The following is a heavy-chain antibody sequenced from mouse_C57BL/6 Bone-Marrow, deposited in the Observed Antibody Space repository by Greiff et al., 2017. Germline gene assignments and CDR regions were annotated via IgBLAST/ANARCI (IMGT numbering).Heavy chain of an antibody. V-gene: IGHV5-15*01. CDR3: ARDGGLRRGDAMDY. CDR2: ISNLAYSI. D-gene: IGHD2-4*01. CDR1: GFTFSDYG. J-gene: IGHJ4*01. Sequence: EVQGVESGGGLVQPGGSLKLSCAASGFTFSDYGMAWVRQAPRKGPEWVAFISNLAYSIYYADTVTGRFTISRENAKNTLYLEMSSLRSEDTAMYYCARDGGLRRGDAMDYWGQGTSVTVSS.